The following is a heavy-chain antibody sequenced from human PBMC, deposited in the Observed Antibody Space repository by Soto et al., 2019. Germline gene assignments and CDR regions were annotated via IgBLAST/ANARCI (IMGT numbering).Heavy chain of an antibody. CDR3: ARVAYYYDSSGYYHDNIQNYFDY. D-gene: IGHD3-22*01. V-gene: IGHV1-46*01. CDR1: GYTFTSYY. J-gene: IGHJ4*02. CDR2: INPSGGST. Sequence: GASVKVSCKASGYTFTSYYMHWVRQAPGQGLEWMGIINPSGGSTSYAQKFQGRVTMTRDTSTSTVYMELSSLRSEDTAVYYCARVAYYYDSSGYYHDNIQNYFDYWGQGTLVTVSS.